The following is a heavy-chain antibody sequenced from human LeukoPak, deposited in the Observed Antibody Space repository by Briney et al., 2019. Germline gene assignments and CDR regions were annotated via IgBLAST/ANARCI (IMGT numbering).Heavy chain of an antibody. Sequence: ASVKVSCKASGYTFTSYAMHWVRQAPGQRLEWMGWINAGNGNTKYSQKFQGGVTITRDTSASTAYMELSSLGSEDTAVYYCARARSSGWYDYWGQGTLVTVSS. V-gene: IGHV1-3*01. J-gene: IGHJ4*02. CDR2: INAGNGNT. D-gene: IGHD6-19*01. CDR1: GYTFTSYA. CDR3: ARARSSGWYDY.